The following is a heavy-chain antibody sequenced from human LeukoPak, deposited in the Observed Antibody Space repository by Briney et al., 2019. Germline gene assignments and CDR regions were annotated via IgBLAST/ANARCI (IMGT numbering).Heavy chain of an antibody. J-gene: IGHJ6*03. V-gene: IGHV3-53*01. CDR1: GFNHSRKL. CDR3: ARDGYGSNYMDV. CDR2: LYSWGTT. D-gene: IGHD1-26*01. Sequence: GGSLRHLRAAWGFNHSRKLMSWVPDAPGEGVEGVSVLYSWGTTYYPDSLKGRFTICRDNSKNTLSLQMASLRAEDMDVYYCARDGYGSNYMDVWGKGTTVTVSS.